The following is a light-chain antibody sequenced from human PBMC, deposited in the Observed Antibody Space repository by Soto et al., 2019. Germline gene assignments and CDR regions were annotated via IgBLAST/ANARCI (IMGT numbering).Light chain of an antibody. V-gene: IGKV3-20*01. CDR1: QSVSSSY. CDR3: QQDCSSPYT. J-gene: IGKJ2*01. Sequence: EIVLTQSPGTLSLSPGERATLSCRASQSVSSSYLAWYQQKPGQAPRLLIYGASSRATGIPDRFSGSGSGTDFILTISRLEPEDFAVYYCQQDCSSPYTFGQGTKLEIK. CDR2: GAS.